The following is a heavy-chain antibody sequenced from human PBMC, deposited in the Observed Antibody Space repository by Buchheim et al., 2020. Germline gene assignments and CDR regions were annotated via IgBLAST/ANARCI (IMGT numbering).Heavy chain of an antibody. J-gene: IGHJ5*02. Sequence: QVQLQESVPGLVKPSETLSLTCTVSGGSVSSHSHHWSWIRQPPGKGLEWIGYIYYSGSTKQNPSLKSRVTMSVDTSMNQFSLWLSSVTAADRAVYYCARLGRDYYGSRSDYKNYFDPWGQGTL. CDR2: IYYSGST. CDR1: GGSVSSHSHH. D-gene: IGHD3-10*01. V-gene: IGHV4-61*01. CDR3: ARLGRDYYGSRSDYKNYFDP.